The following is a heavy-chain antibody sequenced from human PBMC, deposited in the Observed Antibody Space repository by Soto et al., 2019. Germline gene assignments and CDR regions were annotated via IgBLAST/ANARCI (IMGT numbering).Heavy chain of an antibody. J-gene: IGHJ5*02. D-gene: IGHD3-22*01. CDR2: IIPIIGPA. Sequence: QVQLVQSGAEVKRPGSSVKLSCKASGGTFTYYGISWVRQAPGQGLEWMGGIIPIIGPATYAQTFQGRVTIPAAQSTSTAYMELSSLGSEDTALSYCARDLGTTIAGPPRRETYGWLDPWGQGTLVTVSS. CDR1: GGTFTYYG. CDR3: ARDLGTTIAGPPRRETYGWLDP. V-gene: IGHV1-69*01.